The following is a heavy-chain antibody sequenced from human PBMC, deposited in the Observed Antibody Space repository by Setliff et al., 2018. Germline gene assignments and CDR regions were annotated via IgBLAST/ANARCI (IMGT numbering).Heavy chain of an antibody. D-gene: IGHD2-21*01. V-gene: IGHV1-18*01. CDR2: TSVYNGKT. CDR3: ATEKFPGDWGDY. CDR1: GYTFTSYG. J-gene: IGHJ4*02. Sequence: ASVKVSCKASGYTFTSYGFSWVRQAPGQGLEWMGWTSVYNGKTKYAQKFQGRVTMTTDTSTRTAYMEVTSLRSDDTAVYYCATEKFPGDWGDYWGQGTLSPSPQ.